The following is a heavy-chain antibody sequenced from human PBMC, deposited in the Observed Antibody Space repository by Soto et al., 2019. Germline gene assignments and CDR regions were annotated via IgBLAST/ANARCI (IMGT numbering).Heavy chain of an antibody. V-gene: IGHV1-69*13. CDR1: GGTFSRYA. CDR3: ARVIAAPASPSYFDY. J-gene: IGHJ4*02. D-gene: IGHD6-13*01. CDR2: IIPIFGTA. Sequence: AVMVSCKACGGTFSRYAISWVRQAPGQGLEWMGGIIPIFGTANYAQKFQGRVTITADESTSTAYMELSSLRSEDTAVYYCARVIAAPASPSYFDYWGQGTLVTVSS.